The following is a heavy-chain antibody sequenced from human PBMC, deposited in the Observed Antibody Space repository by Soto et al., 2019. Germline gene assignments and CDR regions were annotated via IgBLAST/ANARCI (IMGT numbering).Heavy chain of an antibody. CDR1: GFTVSGNY. V-gene: IGHV3-53*01. D-gene: IGHD3-10*01. CDR2: IYGGGST. Sequence: LRLSCAASGFTVSGNYMSWVRQAPGKGLEWVSVIYGGGSTYYADSVEGRFTLSRDNSKNTLYLQMNSLRAEDTAVYYCARARGSGAYDAFYIWGQGTMVTVSS. CDR3: ARARGSGAYDAFYI. J-gene: IGHJ3*02.